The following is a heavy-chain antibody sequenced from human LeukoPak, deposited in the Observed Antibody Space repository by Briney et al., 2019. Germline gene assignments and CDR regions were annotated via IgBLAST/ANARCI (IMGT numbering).Heavy chain of an antibody. CDR2: IRYDGSNK. D-gene: IGHD3-22*01. Sequence: GGSLRLSCAASGFTFSSYGMHWVRQAPGKGLEWVAFIRYDGSNKYYADSVKGRFTISRDNSKNTLYLQMNSLRAEDTAVYYCARVGSYYDSSGYYSTTSYYFDYWGQGTLVTVSS. J-gene: IGHJ4*02. CDR3: ARVGSYYDSSGYYSTTSYYFDY. V-gene: IGHV3-30*02. CDR1: GFTFSSYG.